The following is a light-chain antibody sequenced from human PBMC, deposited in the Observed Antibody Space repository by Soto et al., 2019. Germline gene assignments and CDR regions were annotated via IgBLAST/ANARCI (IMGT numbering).Light chain of an antibody. CDR1: QSVSDF. Sequence: EIVLTQSPGTLSLFPGERATLSCRASQSVSDFLAWYQQKPGQAPRLLIYDAAKRAPGIPARFSGSGSGTDFTPTISSLEPEDSTVYYCHQRSNWPIFTFGPGTKV. CDR3: HQRSNWPIFT. J-gene: IGKJ3*01. V-gene: IGKV3-11*01. CDR2: DAA.